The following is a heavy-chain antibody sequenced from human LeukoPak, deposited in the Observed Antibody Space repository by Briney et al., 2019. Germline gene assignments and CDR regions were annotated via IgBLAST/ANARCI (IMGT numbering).Heavy chain of an antibody. CDR3: ARASGPAANPFDY. J-gene: IGHJ4*02. V-gene: IGHV1-69*05. CDR1: GGTFSSYA. D-gene: IGHD2-2*01. CDR2: IIPIFGTA. Sequence: ASVKVSCKASGGTFSSYAISWVRQAPGQGLEWMGGIIPIFGTANYAQKFQGRVTITTDESTSTAYMELSSLRSEDTAAYYCARASGPAANPFDYWGQGTLVTVSS.